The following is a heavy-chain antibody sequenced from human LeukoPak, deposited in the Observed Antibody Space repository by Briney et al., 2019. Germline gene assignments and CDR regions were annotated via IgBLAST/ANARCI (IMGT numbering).Heavy chain of an antibody. D-gene: IGHD3-10*01. Sequence: GGSLRLSCAASGFTFSSYGMHWVRQAPGKGLEWVAVIWYDGSDKYYADSVKGRFTISRDNSKNTLYLQMNSLRAEDTAVYYCARDKSDYYGSGRHLDYWGQGTLVTVSS. J-gene: IGHJ4*02. CDR2: IWYDGSDK. V-gene: IGHV3-33*01. CDR1: GFTFSSYG. CDR3: ARDKSDYYGSGRHLDY.